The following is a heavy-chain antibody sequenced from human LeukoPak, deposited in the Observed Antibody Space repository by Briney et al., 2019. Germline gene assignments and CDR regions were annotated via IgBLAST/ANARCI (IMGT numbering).Heavy chain of an antibody. J-gene: IGHJ4*02. CDR1: GGSISSSSYY. CDR3: ASHPLPAAFSDY. CDR2: IYYSGST. Sequence: SVTLSLTCTVSGGSISSSSYYWGWIRQPPGKGLEWIGSIYYSGSTYYNPSLKSRVTISVDTSKNQFSLKLSSVTAADTAVYYCASHPLPAAFSDYWGQGTLVTVSS. D-gene: IGHD2-2*01. V-gene: IGHV4-39*01.